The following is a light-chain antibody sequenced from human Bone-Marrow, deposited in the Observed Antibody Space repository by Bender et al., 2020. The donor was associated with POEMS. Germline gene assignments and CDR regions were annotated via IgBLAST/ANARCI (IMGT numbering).Light chain of an antibody. CDR1: SSNIGAHA. CDR3: AVWDDSLNGLV. Sequence: QSVLTQPPSASGTPGQRVTISCSGGSSNIGAHAVNWYQHLPGTAPKLLLYSSHRRPSEVPDRFSGSRSGTSASLAISGLQSEDEADYYCAVWDDSLNGLVFGGGTKLTVL. J-gene: IGLJ3*02. V-gene: IGLV1-44*01. CDR2: SSH.